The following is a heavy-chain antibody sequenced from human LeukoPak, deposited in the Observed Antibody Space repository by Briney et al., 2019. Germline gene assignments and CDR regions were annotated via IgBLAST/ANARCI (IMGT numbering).Heavy chain of an antibody. D-gene: IGHD1-26*01. J-gene: IGHJ6*02. CDR2: IYYSGST. Sequence: PSETLSLTCTVSGGSISSYYWSWIRQPPGKGLEWIGYIYYSGSTNYNPSLKSRVTISVDTSKNQFSLKLSSVTAADTAVYYCARDAPIVGASTDYYYYGMDVWGQGTTVTVSS. CDR3: ARDAPIVGASTDYYYYGMDV. V-gene: IGHV4-59*01. CDR1: GGSISSYY.